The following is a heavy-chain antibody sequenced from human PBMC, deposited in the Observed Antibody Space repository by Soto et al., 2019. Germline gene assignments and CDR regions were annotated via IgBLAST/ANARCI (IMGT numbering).Heavy chain of an antibody. CDR2: ISGSGGST. J-gene: IGHJ4*02. V-gene: IGHV3-23*01. CDR3: AKCFVAATPNTYYFDY. CDR1: GFTFSSYA. D-gene: IGHD2-2*02. Sequence: EVQMLESGGGLVQPGGSLRLSCAASGFTFSSYAMSWVCQAPGKGLEWVSAISGSGGSTYYADSVKGRFTISRDNSKNTLYLQMNSLRAEDTAVYYCAKCFVAATPNTYYFDYWGQGTLVTVSS.